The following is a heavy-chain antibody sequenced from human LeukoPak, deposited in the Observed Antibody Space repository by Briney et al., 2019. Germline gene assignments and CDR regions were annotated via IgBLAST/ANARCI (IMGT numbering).Heavy chain of an antibody. V-gene: IGHV3-7*01. D-gene: IGHD2-2*01. J-gene: IGHJ5*02. Sequence: PGGSLRLSCAASGFTFSNFWMSWVRQAPGKGLEWVANIKQDGFEKYYVDSVRGRFTISRDNAKNSLSLQMNSLRAEDTAVYYCARDGCTSTTRSTLGGFSSWGQGTLVTVSP. CDR1: GFTFSNFW. CDR2: IKQDGFEK. CDR3: ARDGCTSTTRSTLGGFSS.